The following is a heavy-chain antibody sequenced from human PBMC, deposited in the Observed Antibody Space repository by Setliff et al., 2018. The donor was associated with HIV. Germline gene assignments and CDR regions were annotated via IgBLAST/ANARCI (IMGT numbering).Heavy chain of an antibody. CDR1: GYTFTSYY. CDR3: ARDPRLDTVTDGGAFDI. CDR2: INPSGGST. J-gene: IGHJ3*02. D-gene: IGHD4-4*01. V-gene: IGHV1-46*01. Sequence: PGASVKVSCKASGYTFTSYYMHWVRQAPGQGLEWMGIINPSGGSTSYAQKFQGRVTMTRDTSTSTVYMELSSLRSEDTAVYYCARDPRLDTVTDGGAFDIWGQGTMVTVSS.